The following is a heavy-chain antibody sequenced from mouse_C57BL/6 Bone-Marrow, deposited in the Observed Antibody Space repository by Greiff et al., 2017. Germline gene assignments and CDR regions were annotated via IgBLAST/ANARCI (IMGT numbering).Heavy chain of an antibody. CDR1: GYTFTSYW. V-gene: IGHV1-50*01. CDR2: IDPSDSYA. J-gene: IGHJ1*03. D-gene: IGHD2-3*01. Sequence: QVQLQQPGAELVKPGASVPLSCKASGYTFTSYWMQWVKQRPGQGLAWIGEIDPSDSYANYNQKFKGKATLTVDTSSITAYLQLSSLTSEDSAVYYCARDGYYWYFDVWGTGTTVTGSS. CDR3: ARDGYYWYFDV.